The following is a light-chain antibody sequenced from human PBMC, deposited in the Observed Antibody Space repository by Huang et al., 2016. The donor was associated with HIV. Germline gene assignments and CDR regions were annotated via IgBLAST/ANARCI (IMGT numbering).Light chain of an antibody. V-gene: IGKV4-1*01. CDR1: QSVLYSSNSKNY. J-gene: IGKJ1*01. Sequence: DIVMTQSPYSLTVSLGERATIKCRSSQSVLYSSNSKNYLAWFQQKPGRAPRLLIYWASDRESGVPDRYSGSGSGTDFTHSIDRLEAEDAAIYYCQQYYRLPQTFGQGTRVEIK. CDR2: WAS. CDR3: QQYYRLPQT.